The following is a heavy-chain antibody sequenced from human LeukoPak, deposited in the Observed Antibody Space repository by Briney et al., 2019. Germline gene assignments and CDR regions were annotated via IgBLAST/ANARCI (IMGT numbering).Heavy chain of an antibody. CDR3: ARDPLGHCSSSNCYTRMEFDY. Sequence: ASVKVSCKASRGIFSTYGFHWVRQAPGQGLEWLGGIIPIFHTSHYARKFQDRVMISADESTSTVYMELSSLRSEDTAVYYCARDPLGHCSSSNCYTRMEFDYWGQGTLVTVSS. J-gene: IGHJ4*02. CDR1: RGIFSTYG. CDR2: IIPIFHTS. V-gene: IGHV1-69*13. D-gene: IGHD2-2*02.